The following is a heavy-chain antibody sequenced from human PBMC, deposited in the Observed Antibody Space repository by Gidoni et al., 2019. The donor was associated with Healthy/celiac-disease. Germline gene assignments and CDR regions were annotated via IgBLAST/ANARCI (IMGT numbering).Heavy chain of an antibody. J-gene: IGHJ4*02. Sequence: VQRLEYGGAVVQPGGSLRRSGAASGGTFSSCAMSWVRQAPGKGLEWVSAISGSGGSTYYADSVKCLFTISRDNSKNTLYLQMNSLRAEDTAVYYCAKWMQLGPVDYWGQGTLVTVSS. D-gene: IGHD5-18*01. V-gene: IGHV3-23*01. CDR2: ISGSGGST. CDR1: GGTFSSCA. CDR3: AKWMQLGPVDY.